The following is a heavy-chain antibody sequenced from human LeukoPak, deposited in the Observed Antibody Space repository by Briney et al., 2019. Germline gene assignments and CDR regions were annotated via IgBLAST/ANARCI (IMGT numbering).Heavy chain of an antibody. Sequence: GGSLRLSCAASGFTFRSYSMNWVRQAPGKGLEWVSSINSSSSYIYYADSVKGRFTISRDNAKNSLYLQMNSLRAEDTAVYYCAKSRGYSYGLYYFDYWGQGTLVTVSS. CDR1: GFTFRSYS. CDR3: AKSRGYSYGLYYFDY. J-gene: IGHJ4*02. CDR2: INSSSSYI. V-gene: IGHV3-21*01. D-gene: IGHD5-18*01.